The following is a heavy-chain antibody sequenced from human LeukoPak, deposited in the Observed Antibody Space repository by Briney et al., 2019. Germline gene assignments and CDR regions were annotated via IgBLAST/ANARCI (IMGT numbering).Heavy chain of an antibody. D-gene: IGHD3-3*01. CDR3: ARGPIKLEWLLYGTSYFDY. Sequence: GASVKVSCKASGYTFTNYGINWVRQATGQGLEWMGWMNPNSGITAYAQKFQGRVTITRNTSISTAYMELSSLRSEDTAVYYCARGPIKLEWLLYGTSYFDYWGQGTLVTVSS. CDR1: GYTFTNYG. V-gene: IGHV1-8*03. CDR2: MNPNSGIT. J-gene: IGHJ4*02.